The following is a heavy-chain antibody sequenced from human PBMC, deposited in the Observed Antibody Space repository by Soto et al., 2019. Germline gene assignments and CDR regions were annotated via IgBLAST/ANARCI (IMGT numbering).Heavy chain of an antibody. CDR1: GFTFSGSA. J-gene: IGHJ6*03. V-gene: IGHV3-73*01. CDR2: IRSKANSYAT. CDR3: TRHLDASGSGTYYYYYYCMDV. Sequence: EVQLVESGGGLVQPGGSLKLSCAASGFTFSGSAMHWVRQASGKGLEWVGRIRSKANSYATAYAASVKGRFTISRDDSKNTAYLQMNSLKTEDTAVYYCTRHLDASGSGTYYYYYYCMDVWGKGTTVTVSS. D-gene: IGHD3-10*01.